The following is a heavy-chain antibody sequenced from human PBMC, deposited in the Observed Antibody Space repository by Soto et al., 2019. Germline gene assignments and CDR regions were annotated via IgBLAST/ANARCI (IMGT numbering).Heavy chain of an antibody. CDR2: IKQDGSEK. CDR1: GFTFSSYW. Sequence: EVQLMESGGGLVQPGGSLRLSCAGSGFTFSSYWMNWVRQAPGKGLEWVANIKQDGSEKYYVDSVKGRFSISRDNAQNSMDRQMNSLRAEDTAVYYCAGGTGWLIDYWGQGTLVTVSS. CDR3: AGGTGWLIDY. V-gene: IGHV3-7*04. J-gene: IGHJ4*02. D-gene: IGHD6-19*01.